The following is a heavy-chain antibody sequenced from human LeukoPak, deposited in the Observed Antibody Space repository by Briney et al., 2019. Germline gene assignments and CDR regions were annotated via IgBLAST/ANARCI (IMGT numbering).Heavy chain of an antibody. J-gene: IGHJ4*02. V-gene: IGHV3-23*01. CDR3: ARDSGWIQFHY. CDR2: ISGSGGST. D-gene: IGHD5-18*01. Sequence: SGGSLRLSCAASGFTFSSYAMSWVRQAPGKGLEWVSAISGSGGSTYYADSVKGRFTISRDNSKNTLYLQMSSLRDEDTAVYYCARDSGWIQFHYWGQGTQVTVSS. CDR1: GFTFSSYA.